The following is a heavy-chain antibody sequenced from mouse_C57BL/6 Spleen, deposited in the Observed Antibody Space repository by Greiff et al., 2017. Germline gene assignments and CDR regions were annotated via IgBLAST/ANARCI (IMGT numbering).Heavy chain of an antibody. V-gene: IGHV1-54*01. CDR3: ARQITTVVAPYAMDY. CDR1: GYAFTNYL. D-gene: IGHD1-1*01. CDR2: INPGSGGT. J-gene: IGHJ4*01. Sequence: QVHVKQSGAELVRPGTSVKVSCKASGYAFTNYLIEWVKQRPGQGLEWIGVINPGSGGTNYNEKFKGKATLTADKSSSTAYMQLSSLTSEDSAVYFCARQITTVVAPYAMDYGGQGTSVTVSS.